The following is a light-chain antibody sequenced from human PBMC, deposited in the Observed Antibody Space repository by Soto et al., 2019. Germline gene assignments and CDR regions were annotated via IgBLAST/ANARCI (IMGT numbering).Light chain of an antibody. Sequence: QAVVTQPPSASGTPGQRVTISCSGSSSNIGSNYVYWYQQLPGTAPKLLIYRNNQRPSGVPDRFSGSKSGTSASLAISGLRSEDEADYYCAVWDDSLSGFYVFGTGTKVTVL. CDR1: SSNIGSNY. V-gene: IGLV1-47*01. CDR3: AVWDDSLSGFYV. J-gene: IGLJ1*01. CDR2: RNN.